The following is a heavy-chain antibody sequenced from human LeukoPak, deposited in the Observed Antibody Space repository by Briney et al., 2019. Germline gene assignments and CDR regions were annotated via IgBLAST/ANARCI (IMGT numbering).Heavy chain of an antibody. CDR1: GFTFSSYA. V-gene: IGHV3-30-3*01. CDR2: ISYDGSNK. Sequence: PGRSLRLSCAASGFTFSSYAMHWVRQAPGKGLEWVAVISYDGSNKYYADSVKGRFTISRDNSKNTLYLQMNSLRAEDTAVYYCARDPDGNSGSYLIPYYFDYWGQGTLVTVSS. D-gene: IGHD1-26*01. J-gene: IGHJ4*02. CDR3: ARDPDGNSGSYLIPYYFDY.